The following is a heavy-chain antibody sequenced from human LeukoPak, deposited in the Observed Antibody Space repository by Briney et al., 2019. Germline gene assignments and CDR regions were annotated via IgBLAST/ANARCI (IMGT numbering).Heavy chain of an antibody. CDR2: INPNSGTT. CDR1: GYNFTGYY. V-gene: IGHV1-2*02. J-gene: IGHJ4*02. CDR3: ARGGGSWDY. Sequence: ASVKVSCKASGYNFTGYYLHWVRQAPGQGLEWMGWINPNSGTTDYAQRFQGRVTLTRDTSSTTAYMEMTGLTSDDMAVYYCARGGGSWDYWGQGTLVTVSS. D-gene: IGHD1-26*01.